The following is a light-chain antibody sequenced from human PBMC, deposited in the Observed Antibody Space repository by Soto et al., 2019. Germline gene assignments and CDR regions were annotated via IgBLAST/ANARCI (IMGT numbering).Light chain of an antibody. V-gene: IGKV1-5*01. CDR2: DAS. J-gene: IGKJ1*01. Sequence: DNPLTQSPSSMSASVGDRVTITCRARHSINDWLAWYQQKPGKAPKRLIYDASSLESGVPSRFSGSGSGTQFSLIISGMQPEDFATYYCQQYHGFWVGQGTKVDIK. CDR1: HSINDW. CDR3: QQYHGFW.